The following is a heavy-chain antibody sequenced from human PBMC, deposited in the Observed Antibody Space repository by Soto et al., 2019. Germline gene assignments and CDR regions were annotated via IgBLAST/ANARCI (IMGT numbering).Heavy chain of an antibody. CDR1: GLTFRSHA. CDR3: TTLSITIFGVVLMDV. J-gene: IGHJ6*02. CDR2: IKSKTDGGTT. V-gene: IGHV3-15*07. D-gene: IGHD3-3*01. Sequence: GGSLRLSCAASGLTFRSHAMHWVRQAPGKGLEWVGRIKSKTDGGTTDYAAPVKGRFTISRDDSKNTLYLQMNSLKTEDTAVYYCTTLSITIFGVVLMDVWGQGTTVTVSS.